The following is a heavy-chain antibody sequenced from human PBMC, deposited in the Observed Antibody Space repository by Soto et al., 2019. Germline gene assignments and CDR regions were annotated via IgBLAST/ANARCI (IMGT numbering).Heavy chain of an antibody. Sequence: GGFLRLSCAASGFTFSSYAMSWVRQAPGKGLEWVSAISGSGGSAYYADSVKGRFTISRDNSKNTLYLQKNSLKAEHTPVYYCAKAYSSSWSNWFDPWGQGTLVTVSS. CDR1: GFTFSSYA. J-gene: IGHJ5*02. D-gene: IGHD6-13*01. CDR2: ISGSGGSA. V-gene: IGHV3-23*01. CDR3: AKAYSSSWSNWFDP.